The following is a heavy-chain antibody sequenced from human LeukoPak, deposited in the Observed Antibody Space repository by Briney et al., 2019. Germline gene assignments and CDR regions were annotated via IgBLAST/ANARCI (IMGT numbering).Heavy chain of an antibody. V-gene: IGHV3-30*03. Sequence: GGSLRLSCAATGFTFSSYGMHWVRQAPGKGLEWVAVISYDGSNKYYADSVKGRFTISRDNSKNTLYLQMKSLRAEDTAVYYCARGMVGAGRVDYWGQGTLVTVSS. CDR3: ARGMVGAGRVDY. J-gene: IGHJ4*02. CDR1: GFTFSSYG. D-gene: IGHD1-26*01. CDR2: ISYDGSNK.